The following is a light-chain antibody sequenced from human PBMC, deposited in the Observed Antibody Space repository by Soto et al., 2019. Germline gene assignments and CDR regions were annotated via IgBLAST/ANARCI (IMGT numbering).Light chain of an antibody. CDR3: QQYNNWPWT. V-gene: IGKV3-15*01. J-gene: IGKJ1*01. Sequence: EIVMTQSPATLSVSPGERGTLSCRVSQSVSSNLAWYQQKPGQAPRLLIYDASTRATGIPARFSGSGSGTEFTLTISSLQSEDFAVYYCQQYNNWPWTFGQGTKVEIK. CDR2: DAS. CDR1: QSVSSN.